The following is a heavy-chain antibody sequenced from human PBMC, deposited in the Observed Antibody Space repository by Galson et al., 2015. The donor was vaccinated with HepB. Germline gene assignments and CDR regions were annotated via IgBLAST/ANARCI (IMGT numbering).Heavy chain of an antibody. J-gene: IGHJ6*03. D-gene: IGHD3-3*02. CDR2: ISAYNGNT. CDR1: GYTFTSYG. V-gene: IGHV1-18*01. CDR3: ARAESIFYYYYMDV. Sequence: SVKVSCKASGYTFTSYGISWVRQAPGQGLEWMGWISAYNGNTNYAQKLQGRVTMTTDTSTSTAYMELRSLRSDDTAVYYCARAESIFYYYYMDVWGKGTTVTVSS.